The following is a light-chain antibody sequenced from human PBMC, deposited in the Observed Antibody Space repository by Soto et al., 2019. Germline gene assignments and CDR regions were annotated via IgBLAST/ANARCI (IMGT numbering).Light chain of an antibody. J-gene: IGLJ1*01. CDR1: SSDVGSYNL. CDR3: CSYAGPSTFV. V-gene: IGLV2-23*02. CDR2: EVS. Sequence: QSLLAQPASVSGSPGQSITISCTGTSSDVGSYNLVSWYQQYLGKAPKLMIYEVSKRPSGVSNRFSGSKSGNTASLTISGLQAEDEGDYFCCSYAGPSTFVFGTGTKVTVL.